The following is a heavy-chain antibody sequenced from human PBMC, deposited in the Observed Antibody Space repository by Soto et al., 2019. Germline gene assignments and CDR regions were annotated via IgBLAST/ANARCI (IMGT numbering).Heavy chain of an antibody. Sequence: SETLSLTCAVYGGSFIGYYCIFIRHPPFKWLGWIVEINHSGSTNYNPSLKSRVTISVDTSKNQFSLKLSSVTAADTAVYYCARVNYDFWSGYRFGFFDYWGQGTLVTVSS. J-gene: IGHJ4*02. CDR2: INHSGST. V-gene: IGHV4-34*01. CDR3: ARVNYDFWSGYRFGFFDY. CDR1: GGSFIGYY. D-gene: IGHD3-3*01.